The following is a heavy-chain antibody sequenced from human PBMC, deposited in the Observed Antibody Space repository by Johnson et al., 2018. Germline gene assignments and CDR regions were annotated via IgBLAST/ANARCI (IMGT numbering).Heavy chain of an antibody. V-gene: IGHV4-34*01. D-gene: IGHD5-12*01. CDR1: AGSFRGYY. Sequence: QVQLQQWGAGLLKPSETLSLNCAVYAGSFRGYYWSWIRQPPGKGLEWIGEINHSGRTNYNPSLKSRVTISVDTSKNHFSLKLNSVTAADTAVYYCARGSGYDYYYNYYSMDVWGQGTTVTVSS. CDR2: INHSGRT. J-gene: IGHJ6*02. CDR3: ARGSGYDYYYNYYSMDV.